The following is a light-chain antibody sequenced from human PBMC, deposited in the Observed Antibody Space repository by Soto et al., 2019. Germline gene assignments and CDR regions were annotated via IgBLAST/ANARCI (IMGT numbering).Light chain of an antibody. J-gene: IGKJ1*01. CDR1: QSVSNS. CDR2: GAS. CDR3: QQCDKWPRT. V-gene: IGKV3-15*01. Sequence: DIVMTQSPATLSVSPGERATLSCRASQSVSNSLAWYQQKPGQAPRLLIYGASTRATGIPARFSGSGSGTEFTLTISSLQSEDCAVYYCQQCDKWPRTFGQGTKVEFK.